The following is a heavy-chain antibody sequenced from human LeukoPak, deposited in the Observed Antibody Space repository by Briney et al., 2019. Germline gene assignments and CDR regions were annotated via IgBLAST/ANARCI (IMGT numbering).Heavy chain of an antibody. CDR3: ARDSRWFGELLGVDY. CDR2: LSYDGSSK. CDR1: GFSFSNYA. J-gene: IGHJ4*02. V-gene: IGHV3-30-3*01. Sequence: SGGSLRLSCAASGFSFSNYAIHWVRKAPGKGLGRVALLSYDGSSKYYADSVKGRFTISRDNSKNTLFLQMNSLRAEDTAVYYCARDSRWFGELLGVDYWGQGTLVTVSS. D-gene: IGHD3-10*01.